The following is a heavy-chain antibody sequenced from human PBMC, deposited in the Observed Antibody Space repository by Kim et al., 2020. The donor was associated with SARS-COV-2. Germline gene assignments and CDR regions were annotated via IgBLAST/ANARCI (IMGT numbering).Heavy chain of an antibody. CDR2: IYPGDSDT. D-gene: IGHD6-19*01. J-gene: IGHJ6*02. V-gene: IGHV5-51*01. CDR3: ARRYSSDLTLYYYGMDV. Sequence: GESLKISCKGSGYSFTSYWIGWVRQMPGKGLEWMGIIYPGDSDTRYSPSFQGQVTISADKSISTAYLQWSSLKASDTAMYYCARRYSSDLTLYYYGMDVWGQGTTVTVSS. CDR1: GYSFTSYW.